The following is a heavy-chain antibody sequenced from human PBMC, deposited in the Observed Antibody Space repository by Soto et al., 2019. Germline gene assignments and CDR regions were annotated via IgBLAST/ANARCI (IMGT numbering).Heavy chain of an antibody. Sequence: SVKVSCKASGFTFTSSAVQWVRQARGQRLEWIGWIVVGSGNTNYAQKFQERVTITRDMSTSTAYMELSSLRSEDTAVYYCAACLDSSGYYYRLFDYWGQGTLVT. CDR3: AACLDSSGYYYRLFDY. J-gene: IGHJ4*02. V-gene: IGHV1-58*01. CDR2: IVVGSGNT. D-gene: IGHD3-22*01. CDR1: GFTFTSSA.